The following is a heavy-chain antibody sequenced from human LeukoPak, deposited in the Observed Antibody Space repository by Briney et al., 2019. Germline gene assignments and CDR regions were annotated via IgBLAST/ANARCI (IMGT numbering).Heavy chain of an antibody. CDR2: IFSGSNI. V-gene: IGHV3-48*02. D-gene: IGHD6-6*01. CDR1: GFTFSSYA. J-gene: IGHJ5*02. CDR3: ARSANPGVHDFDP. Sequence: GGSLRLSCEASGFTFSSYAMAWIRQAPGKGLEWLSYIFSGSNINYADSVKGRFTISRDNAKNSLYLQVNSLRDEDTAVYYCARSANPGVHDFDPWGQGTLVTVSS.